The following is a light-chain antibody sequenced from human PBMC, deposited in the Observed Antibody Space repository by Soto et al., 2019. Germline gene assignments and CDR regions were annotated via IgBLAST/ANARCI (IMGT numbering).Light chain of an antibody. CDR1: QGISSW. V-gene: IGKV1D-12*01. CDR3: QQADTFPIT. CDR2: AAS. Sequence: DIQMTQSPSSVSASVGDRLTITCRASQGISSWLAWYQQKPGKXPKXXIYAASSLQSGVPSRFSGSGSGTDGTLTISSLQPEDFETYDCQQADTFPITFGQGTRLEIK. J-gene: IGKJ5*01.